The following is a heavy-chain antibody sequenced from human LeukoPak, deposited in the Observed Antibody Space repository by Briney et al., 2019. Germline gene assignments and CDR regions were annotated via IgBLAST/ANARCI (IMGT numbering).Heavy chain of an antibody. CDR2: IYSGGST. D-gene: IGHD3-22*01. V-gene: IGHV3-53*01. Sequence: PGGSLRLSCAASGFTVSSNYMSWVRQAPGKGLEWVSVIYSGGSTYYADSVKGRFTISRDNSKNTLYLQMNSLRAEDTAVYYCARDYDSSGRDAFDIWGQGTMVTVSS. CDR3: ARDYDSSGRDAFDI. CDR1: GFTVSSNY. J-gene: IGHJ3*02.